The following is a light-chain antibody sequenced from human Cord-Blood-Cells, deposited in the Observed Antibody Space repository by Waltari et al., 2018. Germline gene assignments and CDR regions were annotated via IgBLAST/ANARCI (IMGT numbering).Light chain of an antibody. CDR3: AAWDDSLSGPV. CDR1: SSNIGSNY. J-gene: IGLJ2*01. CDR2: RNN. V-gene: IGLV1-47*01. Sequence: QSVLTQPPSASGPPGQRATISCSGSSSNIGSNYVYWYQQLPGTAPKLLIYRNNQRPSGVPDRFSGSKSGTSASLAISGLRSEDEADYYCAAWDDSLSGPVFGGGTKLTVL.